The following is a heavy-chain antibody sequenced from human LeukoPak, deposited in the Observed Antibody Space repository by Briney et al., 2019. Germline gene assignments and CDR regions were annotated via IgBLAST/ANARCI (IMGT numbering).Heavy chain of an antibody. Sequence: GGSLRLSCAASGFAFSTNGMSWVRQAPGKGLEWVSTINNNGRETYYANSVKGRFTISRDNSKNTLYLQMNSLRVDDTAVYFCVKGWGDYWGQGILVTVSS. CDR1: GFAFSTNG. CDR3: VKGWGDY. D-gene: IGHD7-27*01. CDR2: INNNGRET. V-gene: IGHV3-23*01. J-gene: IGHJ4*02.